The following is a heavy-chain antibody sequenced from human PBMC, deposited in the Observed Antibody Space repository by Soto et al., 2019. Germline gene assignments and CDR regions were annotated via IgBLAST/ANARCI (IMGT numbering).Heavy chain of an antibody. J-gene: IGHJ6*02. V-gene: IGHV4-34*01. Sequence: TSETLSLTCAVYGGSFSGYYWGWIRQPPGKGLEWIGEINHSGSTNYNPSLKSRVTISVDTSKNQLSLKLSSVTAADTAVYYCARGRSTRYYYYGMDVWGQGTTVTVSS. CDR1: GGSFSGYY. CDR3: ARGRSTRYYYYGMDV. D-gene: IGHD2-2*01. CDR2: INHSGST.